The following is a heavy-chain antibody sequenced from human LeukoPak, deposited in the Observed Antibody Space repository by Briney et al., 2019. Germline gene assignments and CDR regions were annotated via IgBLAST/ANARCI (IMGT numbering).Heavy chain of an antibody. J-gene: IGHJ4*02. V-gene: IGHV1-46*01. CDR3: ARDSYGSGSYYRSKTYYFDY. D-gene: IGHD3-10*01. CDR1: GYTFPSYY. Sequence: ASVKVSCKASGYTFPSYYMNWVRQAPGQGLEWMGIINPSGGSTSYAQKFQGRVTMTRDTSTSTVYMELSSLRFEDTAVYHCARDSYGSGSYYRSKTYYFDYWGQGTLVTVSS. CDR2: INPSGGST.